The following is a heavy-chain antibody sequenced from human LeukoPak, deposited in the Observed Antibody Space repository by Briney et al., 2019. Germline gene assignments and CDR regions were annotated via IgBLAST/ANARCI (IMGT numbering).Heavy chain of an antibody. CDR1: GYTLTGYY. CDR3: AREAGGSLAFDI. D-gene: IGHD2-8*02. J-gene: IGHJ3*02. CDR2: INPNSGGT. Sequence: ASVKVSCKASGYTLTGYYMHRVRQAPGQGPEWMGWINPNSGGTNYAQKFQGRVTMTRDTSISTAYMELSRLRSDDTAVYYCAREAGGSLAFDIWGQGTMVTVSS. V-gene: IGHV1-2*02.